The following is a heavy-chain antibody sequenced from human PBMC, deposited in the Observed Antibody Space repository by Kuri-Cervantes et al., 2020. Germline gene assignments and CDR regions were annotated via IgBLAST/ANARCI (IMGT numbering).Heavy chain of an antibody. CDR3: ARSRVVPAAMAGYMDV. CDR1: GGSVSSGSYY. D-gene: IGHD2-2*01. Sequence: SETLSLTCTVSGGSVSSGSYYWSWIRQPPGKGLEWIGYIYYSGSTNYNPSLKSRVTISVDTSKNQFSLKLSSVTAADTAVYYCARSRVVPAAMAGYMDVWGEGTTVTVSS. CDR2: IYYSGST. V-gene: IGHV4-61*01. J-gene: IGHJ6*03.